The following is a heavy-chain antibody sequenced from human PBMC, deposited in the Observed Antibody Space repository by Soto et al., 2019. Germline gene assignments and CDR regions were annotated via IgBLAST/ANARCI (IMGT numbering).Heavy chain of an antibody. CDR3: AKARAVVATTPDLDY. J-gene: IGHJ4*02. D-gene: IGHD5-12*01. CDR2: ASYDGSYK. V-gene: IGHV3-30*18. Sequence: QVQLVESGGGVVQPGRSLRLSCAASGFTFSSFGMHWVRQAPGKGLEWVAVASYDGSYKYYADSVKGRFTISRDNSKNPLYRQMNSLRAEDTAVYSCAKARAVVATTPDLDYWGKGTLVTVSS. CDR1: GFTFSSFG.